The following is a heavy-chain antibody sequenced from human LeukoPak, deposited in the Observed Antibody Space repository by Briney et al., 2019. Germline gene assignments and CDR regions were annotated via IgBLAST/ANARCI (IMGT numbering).Heavy chain of an antibody. CDR1: GFTFSDYS. D-gene: IGHD4-17*01. J-gene: IGHJ4*02. CDR3: ARQMEVTTSSLGD. Sequence: PGGSLRLSCVASGFTFSDYSMTWIRQAPGKGLEWVAYITNNRSTTYYADSVRGRFTISRDNVKNSLNLQMNSLGVEDTAVYYCARQMEVTTSSLGDWGQGTLVTVSS. V-gene: IGHV3-11*01. CDR2: ITNNRSTT.